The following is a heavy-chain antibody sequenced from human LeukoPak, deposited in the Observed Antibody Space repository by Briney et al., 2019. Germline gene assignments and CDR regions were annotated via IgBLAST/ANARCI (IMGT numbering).Heavy chain of an antibody. V-gene: IGHV3-73*01. D-gene: IGHD3-22*01. CDR1: GFTFSGSA. CDR2: IRSKANSYST. Sequence: GGSLRLSCAASGFTFSGSAMHWVRQASGKGLEWVGRIRSKANSYSTAYAASVKGRFTISRDDSKNTAYLQMNSLKTEDTAVYYCTRHDRGYYMDVWGKGTTVTVSS. CDR3: TRHDRGYYMDV. J-gene: IGHJ6*03.